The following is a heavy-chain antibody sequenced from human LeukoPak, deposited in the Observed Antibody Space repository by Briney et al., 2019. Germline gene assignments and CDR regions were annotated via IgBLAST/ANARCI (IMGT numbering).Heavy chain of an antibody. Sequence: GESLKISCKGSGYSFNTYWIAWVRQMPGKGLEWMGIIYPGDSDTRYSPSFQGQVTISADTSINTAYLQWSSLKASHTAMYYCAARQIGGYYYFDFWGQGTLVTVSS. CDR2: IYPGDSDT. CDR3: AARQIGGYYYFDF. J-gene: IGHJ4*02. CDR1: GYSFNTYW. D-gene: IGHD1-26*01. V-gene: IGHV5-51*01.